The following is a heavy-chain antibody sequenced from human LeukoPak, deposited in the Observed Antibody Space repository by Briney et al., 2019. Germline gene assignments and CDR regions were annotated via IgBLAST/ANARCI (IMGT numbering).Heavy chain of an antibody. J-gene: IGHJ4*02. V-gene: IGHV3-30*18. CDR3: AKARGFLMIGELFS. CDR1: GFTFSSYG. D-gene: IGHD3-10*02. Sequence: GGSLRLSCAASGFTFSSYGMHWVRQAPGKGLEWVAVISYDGSNKYYADSVKGRFTISRDNSKNTLYLQMNSLRAEDTAVYYCAKARGFLMIGELFSWGQGTLVTVSS. CDR2: ISYDGSNK.